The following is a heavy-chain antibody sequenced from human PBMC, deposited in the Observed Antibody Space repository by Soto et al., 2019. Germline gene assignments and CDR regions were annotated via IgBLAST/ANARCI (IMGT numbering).Heavy chain of an antibody. CDR3: ARDFRDDYKAPPVY. V-gene: IGHV1-46*01. CDR1: GYTFTSYY. J-gene: IGHJ4*02. Sequence: ASVKVSCKASGYTFTSYYMHRVRQAPGQGLEGMGIINRSGASTSYAQKIQGRVTMTREKSTSTVYMKLSSLRSEDTAVYYCARDFRDDYKAPPVYWGQGTLVTVSS. CDR2: INRSGAST. D-gene: IGHD4-4*01.